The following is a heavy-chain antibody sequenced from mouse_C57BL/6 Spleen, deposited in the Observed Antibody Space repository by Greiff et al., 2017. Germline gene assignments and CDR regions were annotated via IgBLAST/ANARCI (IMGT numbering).Heavy chain of an antibody. CDR1: GYSITSGYY. V-gene: IGHV3-6*01. Sequence: DVKLVESGPGLVKPSQSLSLTCSVSGYSITSGYYWNWIRQFPGNKLEWMGYISYDGSNNYNPSLKNRISITRDTSKNQFFLKLNSVTTEDTATYYCASKGYYDAYWGQGTLVTVSA. CDR2: ISYDGSN. CDR3: ASKGYYDAY. D-gene: IGHD2-3*01. J-gene: IGHJ3*01.